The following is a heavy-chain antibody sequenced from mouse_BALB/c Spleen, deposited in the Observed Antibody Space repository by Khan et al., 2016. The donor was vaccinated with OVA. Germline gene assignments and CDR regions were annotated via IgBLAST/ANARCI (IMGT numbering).Heavy chain of an antibody. Sequence: QFQLQQSGPELVRPGVSVKISCKGSGYTFTDYAMYWVKQSHAESLEWIGLISTYSGNTNYNQKFKGKATMTVDKSSTTAYMELARLTSEDSAIYYCASPAYDGYYDYWGQGTTLTVSS. J-gene: IGHJ2*01. CDR3: ASPAYDGYYDY. CDR2: ISTYSGNT. D-gene: IGHD2-3*01. CDR1: GYTFTDYA. V-gene: IGHV1S137*01.